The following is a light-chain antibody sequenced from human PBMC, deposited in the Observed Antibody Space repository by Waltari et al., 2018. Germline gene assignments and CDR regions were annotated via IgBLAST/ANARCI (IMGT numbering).Light chain of an antibody. CDR2: DVH. CDR3: SSKTTRDTRL. J-gene: IGLJ3*02. V-gene: IGLV2-14*03. Sequence: QSALTQPASVSGSPGQSITLSCTGTSSAIGAYNAVSWYQQHPGKAPKVVIYDVHNRPSGVSNRFSGSMSGNTASLTISGLQTEDEADYYCSSKTTRDTRLFGGGTKLTVL. CDR1: SSAIGAYNA.